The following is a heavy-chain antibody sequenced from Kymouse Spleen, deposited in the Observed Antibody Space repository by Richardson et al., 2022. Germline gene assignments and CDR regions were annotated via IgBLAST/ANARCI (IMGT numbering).Heavy chain of an antibody. J-gene: IGHJ6*02. CDR2: ISYDGSNK. Sequence: QVQLVESGGGVVQPGRSLRLSCAASGFTFSSYGMHWVRQAPGKGLEWVAVISYDGSNKYYADSVKGRFTISRDNSKNTLYLQMNSLRAEDTAVYYCAKEGYSSSWSLYYYYGMDVWGQGTTVTVSS. V-gene: IGHV3-30*18. D-gene: IGHD6-13*01. CDR3: AKEGYSSSWSLYYYYGMDV. CDR1: GFTFSSYG.